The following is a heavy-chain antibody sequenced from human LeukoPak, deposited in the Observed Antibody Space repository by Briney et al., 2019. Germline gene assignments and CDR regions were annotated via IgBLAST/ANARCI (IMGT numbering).Heavy chain of an antibody. D-gene: IGHD6-13*01. V-gene: IGHV4-39*01. CDR3: ARRKVAAEIDY. CDR1: GGSITDTSYF. J-gene: IGHJ4*02. Sequence: SETPSLTCTVSGGSITDTSYFWGWIRQPPGKGLEWIGSIYYRGNTYYSPSLKSRVTLFVDTSKNQFSLKLSSVTAADTAIYYCARRKVAAEIDYWGQGTLVTVSS. CDR2: IYYRGNT.